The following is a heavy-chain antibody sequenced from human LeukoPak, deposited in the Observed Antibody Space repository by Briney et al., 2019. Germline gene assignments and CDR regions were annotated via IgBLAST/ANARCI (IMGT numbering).Heavy chain of an antibody. CDR1: GFTFRSYW. CDR2: INGDGSIA. V-gene: IGHV3-74*01. CDR3: ARATCSGGRCPDY. Sequence: GGXLRLSCAASGFTFRSYWMGWVRQAPGKGLGWVSRINGDGSIANYADSVKGRFTISRDNAKNSLYLQMNSLRAEDTALYYCARATCSGGRCPDYWGQGTLVTVSS. J-gene: IGHJ4*02. D-gene: IGHD2-15*01.